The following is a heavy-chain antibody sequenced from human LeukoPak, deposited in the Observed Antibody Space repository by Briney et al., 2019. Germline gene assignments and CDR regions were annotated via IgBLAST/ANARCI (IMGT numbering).Heavy chain of an antibody. V-gene: IGHV4-59*01. Sequence: SETLSLTCSVSGGSIGSSYWNWIRQSPGKGLEWLGYIYYSGGTNYNPSLKGRVTLSIDMSKNQFSLRLTSVTAADTAVYYCARDSMYATNYFDPWGQGALVTVSS. CDR1: GGSIGSSY. CDR2: IYYSGGT. CDR3: ARDSMYATNYFDP. D-gene: IGHD2-8*01. J-gene: IGHJ5*02.